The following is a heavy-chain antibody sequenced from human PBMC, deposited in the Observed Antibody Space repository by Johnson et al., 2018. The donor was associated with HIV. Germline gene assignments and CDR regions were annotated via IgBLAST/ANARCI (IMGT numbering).Heavy chain of an antibody. CDR1: GFTFSNAW. CDR3: TTDGRIPVAHHDAFDV. J-gene: IGHJ3*01. V-gene: IGHV3-15*01. CDR2: IKSNTDGGTT. D-gene: IGHD6-19*01. Sequence: VQLVESGGGLVKPGGSLRLSCAASGFTFSNAWMSWVRQAPGKGLEWVGRIKSNTDGGTTDYAAPVKGRFTISRDDSKNPLYLQMNSLKTEDTAVYYCTTDGRIPVAHHDAFDVWGQGTMVTVSS.